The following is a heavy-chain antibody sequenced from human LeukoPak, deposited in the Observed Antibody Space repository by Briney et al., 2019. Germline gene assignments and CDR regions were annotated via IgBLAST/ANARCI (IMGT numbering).Heavy chain of an antibody. CDR3: ARDGRGSSGWYKGWFDP. V-gene: IGHV4-59*01. J-gene: IGHJ5*02. Sequence: SETLPLTCTVSGGSISSYYWSWIRQPPGKGLEWIGYIYYSGSTNYNPSLKSRVTISVDTSKNQFSLKLSSVTAADTAVYYCARDGRGSSGWYKGWFDPWGQGTLVTVSS. CDR2: IYYSGST. CDR1: GGSISSYY. D-gene: IGHD6-19*01.